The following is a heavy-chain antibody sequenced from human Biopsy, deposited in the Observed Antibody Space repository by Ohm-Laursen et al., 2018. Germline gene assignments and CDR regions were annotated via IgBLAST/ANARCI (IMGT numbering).Heavy chain of an antibody. CDR2: ISYSGSI. CDR1: GGSISNYY. CDR3: ARLPHGDLRYNFDY. J-gene: IGHJ4*02. Sequence: SETLSLTCTVSGGSISNYYWSWVRQPPGKGLEWIGYISYSGSINYNPSLRSRVTISLDTSKNQFSLKLSSVTAADTAVYYCARLPHGDLRYNFDYWGQGTLVTVSP. V-gene: IGHV4-59*08. D-gene: IGHD2-21*02.